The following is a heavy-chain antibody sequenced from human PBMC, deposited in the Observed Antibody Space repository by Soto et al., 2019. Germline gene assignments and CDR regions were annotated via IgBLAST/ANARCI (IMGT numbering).Heavy chain of an antibody. V-gene: IGHV4-39*02. J-gene: IGHJ4*02. Sequence: PSEPLLLPRIVPLESSGSRSCYCGWIPQPAVQFLEWIGSIYYSGRTYYNPSFKSRVTISIDTSKNQFSLKLSSVTAADTAVYYCARDRGTSLYYYDSSGYLTWGQGTLVTVSS. D-gene: IGHD3-22*01. CDR2: IYYSGRT. CDR1: LESSGSRSCY. CDR3: ARDRGTSLYYYDSSGYLT.